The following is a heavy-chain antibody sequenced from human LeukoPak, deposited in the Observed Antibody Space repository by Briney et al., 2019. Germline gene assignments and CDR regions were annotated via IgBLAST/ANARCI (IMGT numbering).Heavy chain of an antibody. Sequence: GGSLRLSCAASGFTFSTYWMHWVRQAPGKGLVWVSRINSDGSSTDYADSVKGRFTISRDNAKNTLYLQMNSLRAEDTAVYYCARDNRLQLWSGFFYYYMDVWGKGTTVTVSS. J-gene: IGHJ6*03. CDR1: GFTFSTYW. CDR2: INSDGSST. D-gene: IGHD5-18*01. CDR3: ARDNRLQLWSGFFYYYMDV. V-gene: IGHV3-74*01.